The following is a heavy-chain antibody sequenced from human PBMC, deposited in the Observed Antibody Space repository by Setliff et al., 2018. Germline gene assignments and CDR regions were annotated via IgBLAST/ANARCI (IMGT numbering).Heavy chain of an antibody. V-gene: IGHV1-69*13. Sequence: GASVKVSCKASGGTFSSYAISWVRQAPGQGLEWMGGIIPIFGTANHAQKFQGRVTITADESTSTAYMELSSLRSEDTAVYYCARAAAAAYYYYYMDVWGKGTTVTVS. J-gene: IGHJ6*03. CDR3: ARAAAAAYYYYYMDV. D-gene: IGHD2-2*01. CDR1: GGTFSSYA. CDR2: IIPIFGTA.